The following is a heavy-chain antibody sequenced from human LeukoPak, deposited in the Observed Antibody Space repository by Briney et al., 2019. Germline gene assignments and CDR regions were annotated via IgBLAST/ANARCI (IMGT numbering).Heavy chain of an antibody. CDR1: GGTFSSYA. CDR3: ARSSIIAAAGPYYFDY. CDR2: IIPIFGTA. V-gene: IGHV1-69*06. D-gene: IGHD6-13*01. Sequence: SVKVSCKASGGTFSSYAVSWVRQAPGQGLEWMGGIIPIFGTANYAQKFQGRVTITADKSTSIADMELSSLRSEDTAVYYCARSSIIAAAGPYYFDYWGQGTLVTVSS. J-gene: IGHJ4*02.